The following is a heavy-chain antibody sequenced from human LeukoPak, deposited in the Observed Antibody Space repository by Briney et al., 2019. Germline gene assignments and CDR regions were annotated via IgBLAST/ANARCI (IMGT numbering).Heavy chain of an antibody. D-gene: IGHD6-13*01. CDR2: ISSSSSYI. CDR3: AREPRQIAAAKINWFDP. V-gene: IGHV3-21*01. J-gene: IGHJ5*02. Sequence: GGSLRLSCAASGFTFSSYSMNWVRQAPGKGLEWVSSISSSSSYIYYADSVKGRLTISRDNAKNSLYQQMNSLRAEDTAVYYCAREPRQIAAAKINWFDPWGQGTLVTVSS. CDR1: GFTFSSYS.